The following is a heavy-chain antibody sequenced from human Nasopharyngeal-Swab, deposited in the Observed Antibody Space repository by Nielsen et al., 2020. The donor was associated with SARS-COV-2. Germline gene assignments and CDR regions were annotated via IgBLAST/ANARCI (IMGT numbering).Heavy chain of an antibody. CDR3: ARERAVAADFDY. D-gene: IGHD6-19*01. V-gene: IGHV1-2*06. Sequence: ASVTVSCKASGYTFTGYYMHWVRQAPGQGLEWMGRINPNSGGTNYAQKFQGRVTMTRDTSISTAYMELSRLRSDDTAVYYCARERAVAADFDYWGQGTLVTVSS. J-gene: IGHJ4*02. CDR2: INPNSGGT. CDR1: GYTFTGYY.